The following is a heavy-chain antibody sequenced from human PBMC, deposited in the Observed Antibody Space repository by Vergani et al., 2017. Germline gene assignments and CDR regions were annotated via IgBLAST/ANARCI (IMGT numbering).Heavy chain of an antibody. V-gene: IGHV1-69*13. D-gene: IGHD3-9*01. CDR2: IIPIFGTA. Sequence: QVQLVQSGAEVKKPGSSVKVSCKASGGTFSSCAISWVRQAPGQGLEWMGRIIPIFGTANYAQKFQGRVTITADESTSTAYMELSSLRSEDTAVYYCARARYDVLTGYYHNWFDPWGQGTLVTVSS. J-gene: IGHJ5*02. CDR3: ARARYDVLTGYYHNWFDP. CDR1: GGTFSSCA.